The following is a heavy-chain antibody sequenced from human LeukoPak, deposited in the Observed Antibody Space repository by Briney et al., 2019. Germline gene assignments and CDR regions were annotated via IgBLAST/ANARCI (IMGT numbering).Heavy chain of an antibody. CDR3: ARRPPALGAFDI. V-gene: IGHV4-39*01. CDR1: AGSISSSSYY. Sequence: SETLSLTCTVSAGSISSSSYYWGWIRQPPGKGLQWIGGIYYSDSGKMYYNPSLKSRVTMSADTSKNQFSLRVSSVTAADTAVYYCARRPPALGAFDIWGQGTMVSVSS. CDR2: IYYSDSGKM. J-gene: IGHJ3*02.